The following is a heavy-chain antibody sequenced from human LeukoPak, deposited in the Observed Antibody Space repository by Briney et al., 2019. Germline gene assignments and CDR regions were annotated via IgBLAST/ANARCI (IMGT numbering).Heavy chain of an antibody. CDR3: ARIRDGYNDAYDI. D-gene: IGHD5-24*01. Sequence: GASVKVSCKASGYTFTSYGISWVRQAPGQGLEWMGWISAYNGNTNYAQKLQGRVTMTTDTSTGTAYMELRSLRSEDTAIYYCARIRDGYNDAYDIWGQGTVVTVPS. CDR2: ISAYNGNT. J-gene: IGHJ3*02. CDR1: GYTFTSYG. V-gene: IGHV1-18*01.